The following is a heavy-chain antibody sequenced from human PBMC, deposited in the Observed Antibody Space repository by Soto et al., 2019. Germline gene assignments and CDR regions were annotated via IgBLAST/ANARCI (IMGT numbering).Heavy chain of an antibody. CDR3: AREELNCGGDCYSL. V-gene: IGHV3-48*03. Sequence: EVQLVESGGDLVQPGGSLRRSCAASGFAFSIYEMNWVRQAPGKGLEWISYISGSGHIYYSDSVRGRFTISRDSAKNSVYLQMSSLRAEDTAVYYCAREELNCGGDCYSLWGQGTLVTVSS. D-gene: IGHD2-21*02. CDR1: GFAFSIYE. J-gene: IGHJ4*02. CDR2: ISGSGHI.